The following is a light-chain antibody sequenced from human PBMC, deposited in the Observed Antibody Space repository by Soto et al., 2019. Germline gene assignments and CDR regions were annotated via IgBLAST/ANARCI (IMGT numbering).Light chain of an antibody. Sequence: QSVLTQPPSVSGAPGQGVTISCTGSSSSIGAGYDVHWYQQVPGTAPKLLIYGNNNRPSGVPDRFSGSKSGTSASLAITGLQDEDEADYYCQSYDSYLSHFYVFGTGTKLNVL. V-gene: IGLV1-40*01. CDR1: SSSIGAGYD. J-gene: IGLJ1*01. CDR2: GNN. CDR3: QSYDSYLSHFYV.